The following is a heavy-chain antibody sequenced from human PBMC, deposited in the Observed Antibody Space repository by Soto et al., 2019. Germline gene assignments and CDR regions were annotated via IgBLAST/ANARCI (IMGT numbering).Heavy chain of an antibody. CDR1: GFIFSSFG. CDR2: IWYDGSNT. V-gene: IGHV3-33*01. J-gene: IGHJ4*02. D-gene: IGHD7-27*01. Sequence: GGSLRLSCAASGFIFSSFGMHWVRQAPGKGLEWVAHIWYDGSNTYYADSVKGRFTISRDNSRSTAYLQMNSLRAEDTAVYHCVRDLLGSGGHFDYWGQGTPVTVSS. CDR3: VRDLLGSGGHFDY.